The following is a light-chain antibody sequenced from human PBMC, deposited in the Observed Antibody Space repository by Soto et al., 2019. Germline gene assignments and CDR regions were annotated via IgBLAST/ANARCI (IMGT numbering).Light chain of an antibody. V-gene: IGLV2-14*01. CDR1: SSDVGGYNY. CDR2: DVT. CDR3: SSYTSSSTYV. Sequence: LTQPASVSGSPGQSIAISCTGTSSDVGGYNYVSWYQQHPGKAPKLIIYDVTNRPSGVSNRFSGSKSGNTASLTISGLQAEDEADYYCSSYTSSSTYVFGTGTKVTVL. J-gene: IGLJ1*01.